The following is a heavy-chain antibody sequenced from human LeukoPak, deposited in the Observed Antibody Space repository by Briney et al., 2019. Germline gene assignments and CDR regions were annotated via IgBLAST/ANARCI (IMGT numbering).Heavy chain of an antibody. CDR2: ISGSGGST. CDR1: GFTFSSYA. D-gene: IGHD1-26*01. Sequence: SGGSLRLSCAASGFTFSSYAMSWVRQAPGKGLEWVSAISGSGGSTYYADSVKGRFSISRDNSKNTLYLQMNSLRAEDTAVYYCAKDSGSKWEPNSWGQGTLVTVSS. V-gene: IGHV3-23*01. J-gene: IGHJ4*02. CDR3: AKDSGSKWEPNS.